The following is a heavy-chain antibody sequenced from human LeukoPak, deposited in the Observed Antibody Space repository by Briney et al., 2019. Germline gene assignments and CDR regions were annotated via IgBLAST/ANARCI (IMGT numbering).Heavy chain of an antibody. CDR2: IWYDGSDK. CDR3: ARDAYGMDV. CDR1: GFTFSSYG. V-gene: IGHV3-33*01. J-gene: IGHJ6*02. Sequence: PGGSLRLSCAASGFTFSSYGMHWVRQAPGKGLEWVAVIWYDGSDKYYADSVKGRFTISRDNSKNTLYLQMNSLRAEDTAVYYCARDAYGMDVWGQGTTVTVSS.